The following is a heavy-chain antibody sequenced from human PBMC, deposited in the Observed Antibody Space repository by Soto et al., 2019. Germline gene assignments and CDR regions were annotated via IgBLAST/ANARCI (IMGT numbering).Heavy chain of an antibody. D-gene: IGHD2-15*01. CDR1: GYIFSDST. CDR2: TSGKRGDYAT. V-gene: IGHV3-73*02. CDR3: TRQWLVVRPCDF. Sequence: EVQLVQSGGGLVQPGGSLKLSCAASGYIFSDSTMHWVRQAPGKGLEWVGHTSGKRGDYATSYSASVEGRFTISRDDSRNTAFLEMNRLKSDDTAVYYCTRQWLVVRPCDFWGQGSLVIISS. J-gene: IGHJ4*02.